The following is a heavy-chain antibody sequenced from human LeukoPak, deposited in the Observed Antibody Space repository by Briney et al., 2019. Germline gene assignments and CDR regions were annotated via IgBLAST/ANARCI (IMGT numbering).Heavy chain of an antibody. CDR2: INHSGST. V-gene: IGHV4-34*01. CDR3: ARAGRRWLRLYYFDY. CDR1: GGSFSGYY. Sequence: PSETLSLTCAVYGGSFSGYYWSWIRQPPGKGLEWIGEINHSGSTNYNPSLKSRVTISVDTSKNQFSLKLSSVTAADTAVYYCARAGRRWLRLYYFDYWGQGTLVTVSS. J-gene: IGHJ4*02. D-gene: IGHD5-24*01.